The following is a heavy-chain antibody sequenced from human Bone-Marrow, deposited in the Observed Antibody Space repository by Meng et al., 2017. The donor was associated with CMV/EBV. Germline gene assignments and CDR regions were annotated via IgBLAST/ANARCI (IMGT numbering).Heavy chain of an antibody. CDR1: GFTFSSYW. CDR3: ASISGWGDFDY. D-gene: IGHD6-19*01. V-gene: IGHV3-7*01. Sequence: ETLSLTCAASGFTFSSYWMSWVRQAPGKGLEWVANIKQDGSEKYYVESVKGRFTISRDNAKNSLYLQMNSLRAEDTAVYYCASISGWGDFDYWGQGTLVTVSS. J-gene: IGHJ4*02. CDR2: IKQDGSEK.